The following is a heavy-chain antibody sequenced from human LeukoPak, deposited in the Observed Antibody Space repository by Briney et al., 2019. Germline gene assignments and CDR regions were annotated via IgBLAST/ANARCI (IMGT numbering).Heavy chain of an antibody. CDR3: ARGASCGGDCYWEDYYFYGMDV. V-gene: IGHV4-34*01. CDR2: MNDFGST. D-gene: IGHD2-21*02. J-gene: IGHJ6*02. Sequence: SETLSLTCAVYGGSLSDFYWSWVRQPPGKGLEWVGEMNDFGSTNYNPSLKSRVALSLDTSKNQSSLRLSSVTAADTAVYFCARGASCGGDCYWEDYYFYGMDVWGQGTTVTVSS. CDR1: GGSLSDFY.